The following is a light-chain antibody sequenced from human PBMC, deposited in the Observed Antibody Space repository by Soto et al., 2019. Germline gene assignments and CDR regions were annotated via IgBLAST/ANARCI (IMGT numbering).Light chain of an antibody. J-gene: IGKJ1*01. CDR1: QTVSSSF. CDR2: AAS. Sequence: EIVLTQSPGTLSLSPGERATLSCRASQTVSSSFLAWYQQTPGQAPRLLIYAASSRATGIPDRFSGSGSGTDFTLTISRLEPEDFAVYYCQEYGNSPQTFGQGTKVDIK. V-gene: IGKV3-20*01. CDR3: QEYGNSPQT.